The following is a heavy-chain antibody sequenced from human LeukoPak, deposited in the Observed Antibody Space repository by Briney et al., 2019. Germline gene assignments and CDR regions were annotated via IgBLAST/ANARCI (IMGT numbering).Heavy chain of an antibody. J-gene: IGHJ6*03. CDR3: ARHRVEMATTYYYYYYYMDV. CDR1: GYSFTSYW. V-gene: IGHV5-51*01. D-gene: IGHD5-24*01. CDR2: IYPGDSDT. Sequence: GESLKISCKGSGYSFTSYWIGWVRQMPGKGLEWMGIIYPGDSDTRYSPSFQGQVTISADKSISTAYLQWSSLKATDTAMYYSARHRVEMATTYYYYYYYMDVWGKGTTVTVSS.